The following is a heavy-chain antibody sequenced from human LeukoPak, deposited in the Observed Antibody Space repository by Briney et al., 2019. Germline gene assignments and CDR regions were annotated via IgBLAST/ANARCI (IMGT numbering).Heavy chain of an antibody. D-gene: IGHD3-10*01. CDR3: ARANGEHYYYYMDV. V-gene: IGHV4-59*01. CDR2: IYYSGST. Sequence: SETLSLTCTVSGGSISSYYWSWIRQPPGKGLEWIGYIYYSGSTNYNPSLKSRVTISVDTSKNQFSLKLSSVTAADTAVYYCARANGEHYYYYMDVWGKGTTVTVSS. J-gene: IGHJ6*03. CDR1: GGSISSYY.